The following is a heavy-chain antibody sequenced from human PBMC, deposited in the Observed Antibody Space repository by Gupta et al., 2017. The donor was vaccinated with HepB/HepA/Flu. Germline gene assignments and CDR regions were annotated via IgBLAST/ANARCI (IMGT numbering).Heavy chain of an antibody. J-gene: IGHJ4*02. D-gene: IGHD4-17*01. Sequence: EVQLLESGGGLVQPGGSLRLSCSASGFTFSSYAMSWVRQAQGRGLEWVSAISASGDNAYYTDSVKGRFTLSRDNSKSTLDLQMNSLRAEDTALYYGAKAVGSYGGNRVCEYWGQGTLGTVSS. V-gene: IGHV3-23*01. CDR3: AKAVGSYGGNRVCEY. CDR1: GFTFSSYA. CDR2: ISASGDNA.